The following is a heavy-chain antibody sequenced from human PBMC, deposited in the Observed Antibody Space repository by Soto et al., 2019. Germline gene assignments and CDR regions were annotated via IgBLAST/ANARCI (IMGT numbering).Heavy chain of an antibody. CDR2: IIPLYGTA. J-gene: IGHJ4*02. CDR3: ATGWPVGDYGLPNGN. V-gene: IGHV1-69*06. CDR1: GGTLSNFA. Sequence: QVQLVQSGAEVKKPGSSVKVSCRASGGTLSNFAFSWVRQAPGQGLEWMGGIIPLYGTANYVQKFRGRVTITADKSTSTAYVEVSSLGSEDTAVYYCATGWPVGDYGLPNGNWGQGTQVTVSS. D-gene: IGHD4-17*01.